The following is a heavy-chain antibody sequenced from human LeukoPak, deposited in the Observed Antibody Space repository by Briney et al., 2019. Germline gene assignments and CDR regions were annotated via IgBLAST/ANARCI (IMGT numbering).Heavy chain of an antibody. Sequence: SETLSLTCAVYGGSFSGYYWSWIRQPPGKGLERIGSIYFSGGTYYNASLKSRVTISVDTSKNQFSLKLSSVTAADTAVYYCARQTGSGLFSLPGGQGTLVTVSS. CDR3: ARQTGSGLFSLP. D-gene: IGHD3-10*01. CDR2: IYFSGGT. CDR1: GGSFSGYY. V-gene: IGHV4-34*01. J-gene: IGHJ4*02.